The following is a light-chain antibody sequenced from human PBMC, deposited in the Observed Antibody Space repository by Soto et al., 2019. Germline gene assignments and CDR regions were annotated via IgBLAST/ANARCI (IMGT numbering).Light chain of an antibody. V-gene: IGKV3-20*01. CDR3: QQYGSSPRT. Sequence: EIVLTQSPGPLSLSPGERATLSCTASQSVSSNYADWYQQKPGQSPRPLIYAASSRATGIQDRFSGSGSGTDFTLTISGLEPEDCAVYYCQQYGSSPRTFGQGTKVESK. CDR1: QSVSSNY. CDR2: AAS. J-gene: IGKJ1*01.